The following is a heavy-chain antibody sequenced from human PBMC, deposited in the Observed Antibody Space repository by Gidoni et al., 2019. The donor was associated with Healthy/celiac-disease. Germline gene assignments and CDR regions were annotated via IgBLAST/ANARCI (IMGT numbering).Heavy chain of an antibody. CDR1: GGSFSGYY. CDR3: ARPRIAAARGYGMDV. Sequence: QVQLQQWGAGLLKPSETLSLTCAVYGGSFSGYYWSWIRQPPGKGLEWIGEINHSGSTNYNPSLKSRVTISVDTSKNQFSLKLTSVTAADTAVYYCARPRIAAARGYGMDVWGQGTTVTVSS. V-gene: IGHV4-34*01. CDR2: INHSGST. D-gene: IGHD6-13*01. J-gene: IGHJ6*02.